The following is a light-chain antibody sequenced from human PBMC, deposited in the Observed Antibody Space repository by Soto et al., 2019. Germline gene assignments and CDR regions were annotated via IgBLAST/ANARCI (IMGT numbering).Light chain of an antibody. J-gene: IGLJ1*01. V-gene: IGLV3-21*02. CDR1: NIGSKS. Sequence: SYVLTQPPSVSVAPGQTARITCWGNNIGSKSVHWSQQKPGQAPVLVVDDDSDRPSGIPERFSGYNSGNTATLTISRVEAGDEADYFCHVWDSSSEHVFGTGTKLTVL. CDR3: HVWDSSSEHV. CDR2: DDS.